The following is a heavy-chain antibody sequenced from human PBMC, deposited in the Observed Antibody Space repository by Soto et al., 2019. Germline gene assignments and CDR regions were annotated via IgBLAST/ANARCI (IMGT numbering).Heavy chain of an antibody. CDR2: IIPIFGTA. J-gene: IGHJ6*02. CDR1: GGTFSSYA. CDR3: ARGNREMKPVKYYYGMDV. Sequence: QVQLVQSGAEVKKPGSSVKVSCKASGGTFSSYAISWVRQAPGQGLEWMGGIIPIFGTANYAQKFQGRVTITADESTSTAYMELSSLRSEDTAVYYCARGNREMKPVKYYYGMDVWVQGTTVTVSS. V-gene: IGHV1-69*12.